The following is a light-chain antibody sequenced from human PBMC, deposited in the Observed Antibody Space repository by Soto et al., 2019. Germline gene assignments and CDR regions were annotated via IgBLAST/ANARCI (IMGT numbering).Light chain of an antibody. CDR2: GAS. J-gene: IGKJ1*01. V-gene: IGKV1-5*01. CDR1: QDISNY. Sequence: DIQMTQSPSTLSGSVGDRVTITCQASQDISNYLNWYQQKPGKAPKLLIYGASTLQSGVPSRFSGSGSGTEFTLTISSLQTDDFSTYYCPQYHSYWTFGQGTKVDI. CDR3: PQYHSYWT.